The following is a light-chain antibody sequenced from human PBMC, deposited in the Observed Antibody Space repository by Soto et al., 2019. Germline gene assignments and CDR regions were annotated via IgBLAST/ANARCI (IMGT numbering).Light chain of an antibody. J-gene: IGKJ5*01. CDR1: QSVSSSY. CDR3: HQRYNWPRVT. V-gene: IGKV3D-20*02. CDR2: GAS. Sequence: EIVLTQSPGTLSLSPGERATLSCRASQSVSSSYLAWYQQKPGQAPRLLTYGASSRATGIPDRFSGSGSGTDFTLTISRLEPEDFAVYFCHQRYNWPRVTFGQGTRLEIK.